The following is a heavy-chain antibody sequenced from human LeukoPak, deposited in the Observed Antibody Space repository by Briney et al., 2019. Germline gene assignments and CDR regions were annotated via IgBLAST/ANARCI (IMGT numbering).Heavy chain of an antibody. Sequence: GGSLRLSCAASGFTFSSYWMHWVRQAPGKGLVWVSRIDHDGINTYYADSVKGRFTISRDNAKNSLYLQMNSLRAEDTAVYYCAREFGGRDGSGWQYATDYWGQGTLVTVSS. J-gene: IGHJ4*02. CDR2: IDHDGINT. CDR3: AREFGGRDGSGWQYATDY. D-gene: IGHD6-19*01. V-gene: IGHV3-74*01. CDR1: GFTFSSYW.